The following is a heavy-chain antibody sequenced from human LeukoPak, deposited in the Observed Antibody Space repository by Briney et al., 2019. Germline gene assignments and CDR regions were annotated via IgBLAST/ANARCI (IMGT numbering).Heavy chain of an antibody. CDR1: GYTFTGYY. Sequence: ASVKVSCKASGYTFTGYYMHWVRQAPGQGPEWMGWINPNSGGTNYAQKFQGRVTMTRDTSISTAYMELSRLRSDDTAVYYCARDLSTFGDYDAFDIWGQGTMVTVSS. V-gene: IGHV1-2*02. CDR2: INPNSGGT. J-gene: IGHJ3*02. CDR3: ARDLSTFGDYDAFDI. D-gene: IGHD4-17*01.